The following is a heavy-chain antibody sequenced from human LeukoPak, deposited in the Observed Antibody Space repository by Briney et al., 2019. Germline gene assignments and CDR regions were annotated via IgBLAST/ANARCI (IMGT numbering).Heavy chain of an antibody. Sequence: ASVKVSCKASGYIFTNYYIHWVRQAPGQGLEWMAWINPHNGGTKSPQKFQGRVTVTRDTSINTVYMELSGLTFDDTAFYYCARGSGNNRHFDVHLHLWGQGTLVTVSS. D-gene: IGHD1-26*01. V-gene: IGHV1-2*02. J-gene: IGHJ5*02. CDR3: ARGSGNNRHFDVHLHL. CDR2: INPHNGGT. CDR1: GYIFTNYY.